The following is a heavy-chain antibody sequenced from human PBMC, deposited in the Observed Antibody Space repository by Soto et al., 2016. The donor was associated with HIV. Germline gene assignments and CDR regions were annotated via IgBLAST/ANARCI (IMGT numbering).Heavy chain of an antibody. Sequence: EVQLLESGGGLVQPGESLTLSCAASGFSFPSCATNWARQAPGKGLEWVAGIAHTGTSAHYAGSVRGRFTISRDNSKNILSLQMNTLRAEDTAIYFCAKDIFDYSANDYWGQGTLVTVSS. CDR2: IAHTGTSA. CDR3: AKDIFDYSANDY. V-gene: IGHV3-23*01. CDR1: GFSFPSCA. D-gene: IGHD4-4*01. J-gene: IGHJ4*02.